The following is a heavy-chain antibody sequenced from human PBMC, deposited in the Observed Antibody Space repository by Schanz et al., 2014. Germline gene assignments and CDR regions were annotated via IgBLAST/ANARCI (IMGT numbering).Heavy chain of an antibody. V-gene: IGHV1-18*01. CDR3: ASSGAGYSSSWDFDY. Sequence: QLQLVQSGAEVKKPGSSVKVSCKLSGGTFSSYTISWMRQAPGQGLEWMGWISPYNGNTNYALKLQGRVTMTTDTSTGTAYMDVSSLRSEDTAVYYCASSGAGYSSSWDFDYWGQGTLVTVSS. J-gene: IGHJ4*02. CDR1: GGTFSSYT. D-gene: IGHD6-13*01. CDR2: ISPYNGNT.